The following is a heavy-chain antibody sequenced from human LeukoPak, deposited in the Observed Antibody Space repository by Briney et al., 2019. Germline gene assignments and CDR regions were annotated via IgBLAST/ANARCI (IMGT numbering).Heavy chain of an antibody. CDR3: ARALWSAKDAFDI. Sequence: ASVKVSCQTSGYIFTDYYIHWVRQAPGQGLEWMGWINPNSGGTNYAQKFQGRVTMTRDTSISTAYMELSRLRSDDTAVYYCARALWSAKDAFDIWGQGTMVTVSS. CDR1: GYIFTDYY. J-gene: IGHJ3*02. D-gene: IGHD3-10*01. CDR2: INPNSGGT. V-gene: IGHV1-2*02.